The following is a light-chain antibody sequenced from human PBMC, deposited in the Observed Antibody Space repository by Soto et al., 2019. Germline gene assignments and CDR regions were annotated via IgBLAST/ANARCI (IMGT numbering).Light chain of an antibody. V-gene: IGKV3-20*01. CDR3: QQYGTSPIT. CDR2: GAS. Sequence: ENVLTQSPGTLSLSPGERATLSCRASQTVSSYLTWYQQGPGQAPRLLIYGASKRATGIPDSFSGSGSGTDFTLTISRLEPEDFAIYYCQQYGTSPITFGQGTRLEIK. CDR1: QTVSSY. J-gene: IGKJ5*01.